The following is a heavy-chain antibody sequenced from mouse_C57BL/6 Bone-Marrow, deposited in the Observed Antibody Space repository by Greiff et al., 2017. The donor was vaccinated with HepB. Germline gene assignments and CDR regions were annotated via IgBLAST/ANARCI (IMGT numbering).Heavy chain of an antibody. J-gene: IGHJ2*01. CDR1: GYTFTSYW. V-gene: IGHV1-59*01. D-gene: IGHD3-2*02. CDR2: IDPSDSYT. Sequence: VQLQQPGAELVRPGTSVKLSCKASGYTFTSYWMHWVKQRPGQGLEWIGVIDPSDSYTNYNQKFKGKATLTVDTSSSTAYMQLSSLTSEDSAVYYCAMEQLRDYWGQGTTLTVSS. CDR3: AMEQLRDY.